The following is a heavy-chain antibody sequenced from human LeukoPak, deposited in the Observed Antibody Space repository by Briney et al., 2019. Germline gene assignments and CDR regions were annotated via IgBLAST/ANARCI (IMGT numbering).Heavy chain of an antibody. J-gene: IGHJ4*02. V-gene: IGHV1-69*05. CDR3: ARARAVAGNGDFDY. D-gene: IGHD6-19*01. CDR1: GGTFSSYA. CDR2: IIPIFGTA. Sequence: GSSVKVSCKASGGTFSSYAISWVRQAPGQGLKWMGGIIPIFGTANYAQKFQGRVTITTDESTSTAYMELSSLRSEDTAVYYCARARAVAGNGDFDYWGQGTLVTVSS.